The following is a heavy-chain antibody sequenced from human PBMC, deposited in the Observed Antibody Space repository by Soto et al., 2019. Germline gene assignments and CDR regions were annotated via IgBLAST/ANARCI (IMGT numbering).Heavy chain of an antibody. Sequence: PGESLKISCKGSEYSFANQWIGWVRQMPGKGLEWVGIISPDTSRTLYSPSLQGQVTISVDKSISTAYLQWSSLKASDTAMYYCARQGMFPYDYWGQGTLVTVSS. CDR2: ISPDTSRT. V-gene: IGHV5-51*01. J-gene: IGHJ4*02. CDR1: EYSFANQW. D-gene: IGHD3-10*02. CDR3: ARQGMFPYDY.